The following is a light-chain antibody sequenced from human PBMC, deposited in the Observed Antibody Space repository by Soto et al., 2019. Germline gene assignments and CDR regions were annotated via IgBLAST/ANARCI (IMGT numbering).Light chain of an antibody. CDR1: QSVSSKY. CDR3: QQYGSSLFT. V-gene: IGKV3-20*01. Sequence: EIVLTQSPGTLSLSPGERATLSCRASQSVSSKYLAWYQQKPGQAPRVLIYGTSIRASGVPERFSGGGSGTDVTLTITRLEPEDFAVYYCQQYGSSLFTFGPGTKGDFK. J-gene: IGKJ3*01. CDR2: GTS.